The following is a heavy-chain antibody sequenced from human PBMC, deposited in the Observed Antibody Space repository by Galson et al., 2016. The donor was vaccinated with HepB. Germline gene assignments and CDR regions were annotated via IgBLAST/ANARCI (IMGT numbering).Heavy chain of an antibody. CDR3: TRHISRTDTAMVYGFDP. Sequence: SLRLSCAASGFTFSGSAMHWVRQASGKGLEWVGRIRSKANSYATAYAASMKGRFTISRDDSKNTAYLQMNSLKTEDTAVYYCTRHISRTDTAMVYGFDPWGQGTLVTVSS. V-gene: IGHV3-73*01. CDR1: GFTFSGSA. D-gene: IGHD5-18*01. J-gene: IGHJ5*02. CDR2: IRSKANSYAT.